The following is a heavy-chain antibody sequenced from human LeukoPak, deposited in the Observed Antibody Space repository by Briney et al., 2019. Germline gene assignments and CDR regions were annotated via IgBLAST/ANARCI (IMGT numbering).Heavy chain of an antibody. CDR3: AKDWEITIRGWFAG. V-gene: IGHV3-23*01. CDR1: GFCFRDDA. J-gene: IGHJ5*02. D-gene: IGHD1-14*01. Sequence: QSGGAFRVSCADSGFCFRDDAMHWGRQRPGEGGGCGSGIIGSGGSTFYPDSVRGRFTISRDNSRNTVYIEIKTLRAEDTAVYYCAKDWEITIRGWFAGWGQGNLITVSS. CDR2: IIGSGGST.